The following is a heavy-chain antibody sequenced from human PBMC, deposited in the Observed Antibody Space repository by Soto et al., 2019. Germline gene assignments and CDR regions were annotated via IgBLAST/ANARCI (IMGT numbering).Heavy chain of an antibody. CDR1: CGSVSSYTPY. Sequence: SGTPSPTCPVSCGSVSSYTPYWSWIRQPPGKRLEWVGFIYFRGSTHYNPPPKSRVTMSINQSKKKFSLKLRSVIVADTAVYDRARFVRSCSGNNCYTRADVWGQGTTVTVSS. CDR2: IYFRGST. D-gene: IGHD2-15*01. J-gene: IGHJ6*02. V-gene: IGHV4-61*01. CDR3: ARFVRSCSGNNCYTRADV.